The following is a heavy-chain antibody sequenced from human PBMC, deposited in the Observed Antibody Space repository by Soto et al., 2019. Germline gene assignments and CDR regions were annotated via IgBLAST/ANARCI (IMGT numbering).Heavy chain of an antibody. V-gene: IGHV3-21*01. Sequence: EVQLVESGGGLVKPGGSLRLSCTGSGFPFSAYNINWVRQAPGKGLDWVSSITVGSSHIYQPNSMKGRFTISRDDAKNSVYLQIESLRDEDTALYYCSRSPEVGVRGAYWGEGTLVTVSS. D-gene: IGHD3-16*01. CDR2: ITVGSSHI. J-gene: IGHJ4*02. CDR3: SRSPEVGVRGAY. CDR1: GFPFSAYN.